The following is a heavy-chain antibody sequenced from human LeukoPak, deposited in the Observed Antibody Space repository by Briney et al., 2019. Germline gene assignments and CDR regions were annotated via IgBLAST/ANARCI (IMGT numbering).Heavy chain of an antibody. CDR3: ARDSYDGTHDY. V-gene: IGHV1-69*04. Sequence: ASVKVSCKASGGTFSSYAISWVRQAPGQGHEWMGRIIPILGIANYAQKFQGRVTITADKSTSTAYMELSSLRSEDTAVYYCARDSYDGTHDYWGQGTLVTVSS. D-gene: IGHD3-22*01. J-gene: IGHJ4*02. CDR1: GGTFSSYA. CDR2: IIPILGIA.